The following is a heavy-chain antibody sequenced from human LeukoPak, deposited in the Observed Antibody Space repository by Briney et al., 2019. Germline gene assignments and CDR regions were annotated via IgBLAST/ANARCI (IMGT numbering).Heavy chain of an antibody. V-gene: IGHV4-59*01. J-gene: IGHJ6*02. D-gene: IGHD3-9*01. Sequence: PSETLSLTCTVSGGSISSYYWSWIRQPPGKGLEWIGYIYYSGSTNYNPSLKSRVTISVDTSKNQFSLKLSSVTAADTAVYYCARIGGYLDWLLTDYYYYGMDVWGQGTTVTVSS. CDR1: GGSISSYY. CDR3: ARIGGYLDWLLTDYYYYGMDV. CDR2: IYYSGST.